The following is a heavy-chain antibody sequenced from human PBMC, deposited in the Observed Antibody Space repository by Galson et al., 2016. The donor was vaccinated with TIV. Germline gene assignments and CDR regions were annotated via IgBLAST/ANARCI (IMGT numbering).Heavy chain of an antibody. V-gene: IGHV2-70*11. CDR2: IDWDDDK. CDR3: ARKLFAENDGYWIDY. Sequence: PALVKPPQTLTLTCTFSGFSLATSGVCVSWIRQPPGKALEWLARIDWDDDKNYSPFLKTRLTISKDTSKNQVVLTMTNTDPVDTATYYCARKLFAENDGYWIDYWGQGTLVTVSS. D-gene: IGHD3-22*01. CDR1: GFSLATSGVC. J-gene: IGHJ4*02.